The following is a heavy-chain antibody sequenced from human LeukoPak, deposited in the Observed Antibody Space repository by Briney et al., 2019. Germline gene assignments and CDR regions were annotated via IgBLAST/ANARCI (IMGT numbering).Heavy chain of an antibody. D-gene: IGHD1-26*01. CDR1: GFGFGDFA. J-gene: IGHJ4*02. CDR3: AKQEGWELGDYYFDY. CDR2: ISGSGDGT. Sequence: GGSLRLSCVASGFGFGDFAMSWVRLAPGKGLEWVSSISGSGDGTYYADSVKGRFTISRDNSRNTMYLQTNSLRAEDTALYYCAKQEGWELGDYYFDYWGQGTLVTVSS. V-gene: IGHV3-23*01.